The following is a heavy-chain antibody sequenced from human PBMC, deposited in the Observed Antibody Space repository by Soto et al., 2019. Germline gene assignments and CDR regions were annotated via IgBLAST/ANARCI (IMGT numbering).Heavy chain of an antibody. CDR1: GFSLSNARMG. Sequence: QVTLKESGPVLVKPTETLTLTCTVSGFSLSNARMGVSWIRQPPGKALEWLAHIFSNDEKSYSTSLKSRLTISKDTSKSQVVLTMTNMDPVDTATYYCARGPKYGSSWYEPEGWFDPWGQGTLVTVSS. CDR2: IFSNDEK. V-gene: IGHV2-26*01. D-gene: IGHD6-13*01. J-gene: IGHJ5*02. CDR3: ARGPKYGSSWYEPEGWFDP.